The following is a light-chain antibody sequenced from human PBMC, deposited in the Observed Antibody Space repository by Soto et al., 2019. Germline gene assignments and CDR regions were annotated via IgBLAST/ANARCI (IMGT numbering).Light chain of an antibody. CDR2: DTT. CDR3: LPSDRGAVV. CDR1: TGDVTSGHY. V-gene: IGLV7-46*01. J-gene: IGLJ2*01. Sequence: QAVVTQEPSLTVSPGGTVTLTCGSSTGDVTSGHYPYWFQQKPGQAPRTLIYDTTNRHSWTPARFSGSRRGGKAVLTLSGAQPEDEAEYFCLPSDRGAVVFGGGTKPT.